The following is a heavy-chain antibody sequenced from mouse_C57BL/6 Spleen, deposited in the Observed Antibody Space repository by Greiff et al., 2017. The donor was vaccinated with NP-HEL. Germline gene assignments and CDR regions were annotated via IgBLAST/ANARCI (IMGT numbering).Heavy chain of an antibody. J-gene: IGHJ2*01. V-gene: IGHV14-4*01. CDR2: IDPENGDT. CDR3: TCLYYGNYDY. CDR1: GFNIKDDY. Sequence: EVQLQESGAELVRPGASVKLSCTASGFNIKDDYMHWVKQRPEQGLEWIGWIDPENGDTEYASKFQGKATITADTSSNTAYLQLSSLTSEDTAVYYCTCLYYGNYDYWGQGTTLTVSS. D-gene: IGHD2-1*01.